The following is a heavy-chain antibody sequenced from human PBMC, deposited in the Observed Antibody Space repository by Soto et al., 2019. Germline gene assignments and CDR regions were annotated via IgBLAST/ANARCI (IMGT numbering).Heavy chain of an antibody. V-gene: IGHV3-53*01. CDR2: IYSGGST. CDR1: GFTVSSNY. D-gene: IGHD6-13*01. Sequence: VSLRLSCAASGFTVSSNYMSWVRQAPGKGLEWVSVIYSGGSTYYADSVKGRFTISRDNSKNTLYLQMNSLRAEDTAVYYCARDSGYSSSWYYYYYGMDAWGQGTTVAVS. J-gene: IGHJ6*02. CDR3: ARDSGYSSSWYYYYYGMDA.